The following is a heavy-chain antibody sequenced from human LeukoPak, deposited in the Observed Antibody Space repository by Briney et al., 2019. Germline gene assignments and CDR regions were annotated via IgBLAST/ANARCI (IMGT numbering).Heavy chain of an antibody. Sequence: SETLSLTCAVYVGSFSGYYWSWIRQPPGKGLEWIGEINHSGSTNYNPSLKSRVTISVDTSKNQFSLKLSSVTAADTAVYYCAADADYWGQGTLVTVSS. V-gene: IGHV4-34*01. CDR2: INHSGST. CDR1: VGSFSGYY. CDR3: AADADY. J-gene: IGHJ4*02.